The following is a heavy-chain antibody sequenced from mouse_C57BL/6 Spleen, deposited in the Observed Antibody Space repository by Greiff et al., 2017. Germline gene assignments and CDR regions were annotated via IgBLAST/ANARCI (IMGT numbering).Heavy chain of an antibody. CDR2: IRNKANGYTT. J-gene: IGHJ3*01. Sequence: EVQLVESGGGLVQPGGSLSLSCAASGFTFTDYYMSWVRQPPGKALEWLGFIRNKANGYTTAYSASVKGRFTISRDNSQSILYLQMNALRAEDSATYYCARPYYYGSSPWFAYWGQGTLVTVSA. CDR3: ARPYYYGSSPWFAY. CDR1: GFTFTDYY. V-gene: IGHV7-3*01. D-gene: IGHD1-1*01.